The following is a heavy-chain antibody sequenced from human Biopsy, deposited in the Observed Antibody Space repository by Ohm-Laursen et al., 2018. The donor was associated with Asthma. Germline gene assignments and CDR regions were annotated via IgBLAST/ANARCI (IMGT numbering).Heavy chain of an antibody. Sequence: SLRLSCAAAGFTFGDYWMSWVRQVPGKGLEWVANIKHDGTEKNHVDSLKGPFTISRDNAKNSLYLQMNSLRAEDTAVYYCARDIGMFYFDSRGYLRGFDYWGQGSLVTVSS. J-gene: IGHJ4*02. CDR3: ARDIGMFYFDSRGYLRGFDY. CDR2: IKHDGTEK. D-gene: IGHD3-22*01. CDR1: GFTFGDYW. V-gene: IGHV3-7*03.